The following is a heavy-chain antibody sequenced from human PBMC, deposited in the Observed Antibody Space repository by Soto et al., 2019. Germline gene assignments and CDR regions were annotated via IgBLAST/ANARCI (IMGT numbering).Heavy chain of an antibody. CDR3: AKDQGYSSSWDRGD. CDR2: ISGSDGST. CDR1: GFTFSSYA. D-gene: IGHD6-13*01. V-gene: IGHV3-23*01. Sequence: EVQLLESGGGLVQPGGSLRLSCAASGFTFSSYAMSWVRQAPGKGLEWVSAISGSDGSTYYADSVKGRFTISRDNSKNTLYLQMNSLRAADTAVYYCAKDQGYSSSWDRGDWGQGTLVTVSS. J-gene: IGHJ4*02.